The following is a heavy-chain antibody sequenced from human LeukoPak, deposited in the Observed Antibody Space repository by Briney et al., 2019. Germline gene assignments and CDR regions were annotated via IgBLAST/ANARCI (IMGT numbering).Heavy chain of an antibody. CDR3: ARFPRSRDGYNVWDRGSFDI. V-gene: IGHV4-34*01. CDR1: GGSFSGYY. Sequence: SETLSLTCAAYGGSFSGYYWSWIRQPPGKGLEWIGEINHSGSTNYNPSLKSRVTISVDTSKNQFSLKLSSVTAADTAVYYWARFPRSRDGYNVWDRGSFDIWGQGKMFTVSS. J-gene: IGHJ3*02. D-gene: IGHD5-24*01. CDR2: INHSGST.